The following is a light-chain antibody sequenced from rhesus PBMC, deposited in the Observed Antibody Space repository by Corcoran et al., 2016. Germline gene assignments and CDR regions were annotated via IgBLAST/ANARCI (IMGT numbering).Light chain of an antibody. CDR2: EAS. V-gene: IGKV1S8*01. CDR3: QHYYSLPYS. Sequence: DIQMTQSPSSLSASIGDRVTITCRASQDITNDLAWYQQKPGEIPKFLMYEASTLQSGIPSRFSGSGSGTVFTLTISSLQPEDFATYYCQHYYSLPYSFGQGTRVEIK. CDR1: QDITND. J-gene: IGKJ2*01.